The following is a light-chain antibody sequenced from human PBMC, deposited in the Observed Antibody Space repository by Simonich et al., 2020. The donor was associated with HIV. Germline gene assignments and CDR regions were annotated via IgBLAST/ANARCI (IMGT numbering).Light chain of an antibody. V-gene: IGLV2-18*02. CDR2: EVS. CDR1: SSDIGNYNR. J-gene: IGLJ3*02. CDR3: SSYTNINTLV. Sequence: QSALTQPPSVSGSPGQSITISCTGTSSDIGNYNRVSWYQQPPGTAPKLIIYEVSHRPSGVPDRFSGSKSGNTASLTISGLQAEDEADYYCSSYTNINTLVFGGGTKLTVV.